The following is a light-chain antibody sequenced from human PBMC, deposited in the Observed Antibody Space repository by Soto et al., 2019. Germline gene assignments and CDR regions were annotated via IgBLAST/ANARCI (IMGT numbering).Light chain of an antibody. V-gene: IGKV3-20*01. CDR3: QQYGSSPHT. CDR2: GES. J-gene: IGKJ2*01. Sequence: EIVLTQSPGTMSLSPGERATLSCRASQSVSSSYLAWYQQKPGQAPRLLIYGESSRATGIPDRFSGSGSGTDFTLTISRLEAEDFAVYYCQQYGSSPHTFGQGTKLEIK. CDR1: QSVSSSY.